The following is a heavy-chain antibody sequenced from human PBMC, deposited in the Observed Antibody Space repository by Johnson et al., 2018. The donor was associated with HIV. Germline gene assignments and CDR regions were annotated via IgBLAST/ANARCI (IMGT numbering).Heavy chain of an antibody. CDR3: ASPSGSSRLAFDI. CDR2: IYSGGST. Sequence: VQLVESGGGLVQPGGSLRVSCAASGFTFSKVWMSWVRQAPGKGLEWVSVIYSGGSTYYADSVKGRFTISRDNSKNTLYLQMNSLRAEDTAVYYCASPSGSSRLAFDIWGQGTMVTVSS. D-gene: IGHD1-26*01. CDR1: GFTFSKVW. J-gene: IGHJ3*02. V-gene: IGHV3-66*02.